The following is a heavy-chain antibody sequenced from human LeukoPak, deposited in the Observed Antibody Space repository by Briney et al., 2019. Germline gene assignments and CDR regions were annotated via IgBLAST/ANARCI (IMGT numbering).Heavy chain of an antibody. V-gene: IGHV4-59*08. D-gene: IGHD3-9*01. CDR3: ARHESTYDILAGYSLDAFDI. J-gene: IGHJ3*02. CDR1: GGSISSYY. Sequence: SETLSLTCTVSGGSISSYYWSWIRQPPGKGLEWIGYIYYSGSTNYNPSLKSRVTISVDTSKNQFSLKLSSVTAADTAVYYCARHESTYDILAGYSLDAFDIWGQGTMVTVSS. CDR2: IYYSGST.